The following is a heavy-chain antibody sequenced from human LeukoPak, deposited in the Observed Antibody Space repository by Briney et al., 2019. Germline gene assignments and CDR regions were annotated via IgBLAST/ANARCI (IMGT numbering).Heavy chain of an antibody. CDR3: ARGDGDYRDAFDI. J-gene: IGHJ3*02. CDR1: GGSISSYY. D-gene: IGHD4-17*01. Sequence: PSETLSLTCTVSGGSISSYYWSWIRKPPGKGLEWIGYIYYSGSTNYNPSLKSRVTISVDTSKNQFSLKLSSVTAADTAVYYCARGDGDYRDAFDIWGQGTMVTVSS. CDR2: IYYSGST. V-gene: IGHV4-59*01.